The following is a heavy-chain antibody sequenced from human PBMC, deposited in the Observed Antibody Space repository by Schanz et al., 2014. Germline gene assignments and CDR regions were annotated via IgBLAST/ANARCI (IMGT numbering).Heavy chain of an antibody. D-gene: IGHD3-16*01. J-gene: IGHJ3*01. V-gene: IGHV3-30*04. CDR1: GFTFRGHA. CDR2: TSTDGTKT. Sequence: QVQLVESGGGVVQPGTSLRLSCAASGFTFRGHAMHWVRQAPGQGLEKVAVTSTDGTKTYYAASVRGRFTISRDNSKNPVYLQMNRLRSEDTAVYYCTRDRGALINHNDALDLWGQGTMVSVSS. CDR3: TRDRGALINHNDALDL.